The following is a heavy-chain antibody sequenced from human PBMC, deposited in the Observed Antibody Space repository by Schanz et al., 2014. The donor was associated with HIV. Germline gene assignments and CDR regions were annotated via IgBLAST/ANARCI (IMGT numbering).Heavy chain of an antibody. J-gene: IGHJ3*02. D-gene: IGHD2-2*01. V-gene: IGHV3-33*01. Sequence: QVQLVESGGGVVQPGRSLRLSCAASGFTFRSYGMHWVRQAPDKGLEWVAVTWYDGSNKYYADSVKGRFTISRDNSKNTLFLQMNSLRAEDTAVYFCARDVAGCSGTSCYSDAFDIWGQGTLVTVSS. CDR1: GFTFRSYG. CDR2: TWYDGSNK. CDR3: ARDVAGCSGTSCYSDAFDI.